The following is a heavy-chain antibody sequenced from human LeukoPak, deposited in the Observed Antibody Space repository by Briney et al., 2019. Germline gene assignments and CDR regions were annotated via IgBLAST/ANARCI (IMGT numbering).Heavy chain of an antibody. J-gene: IGHJ4*02. CDR3: ARDARLRYFDWPRKLIPYYFDY. CDR1: GGSFSDYY. CDR2: INHSGST. D-gene: IGHD3-9*01. Sequence: SETLSPSCAVYGGSFSDYYWSWIRQPPGKGLEWIGEINHSGSTNYNPSLKSRVTISVGTSKNQFSLKLSSVTAADTAVYYCARDARLRYFDWPRKLIPYYFDYWGQGTLVTLSS. V-gene: IGHV4-34*01.